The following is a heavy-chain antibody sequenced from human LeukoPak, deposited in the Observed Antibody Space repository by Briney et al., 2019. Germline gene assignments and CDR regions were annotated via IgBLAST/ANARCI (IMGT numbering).Heavy chain of an antibody. V-gene: IGHV3-21*01. CDR1: GDSISNGGQS. J-gene: IGHJ6*03. D-gene: IGHD2-21*01. Sequence: PSETLSLTCTVSGDSISNGGQSWTWIRQPPGKGLEWVSSISSSSDHVYYADSVKGRFTISRDNAQNSLYLQMNSLGAEDTAVYYCARDPYCVTIGCHNLGPHYYYYMDVWGKGTTVTISS. CDR2: ISSSSDHV. CDR3: ARDPYCVTIGCHNLGPHYYYYMDV.